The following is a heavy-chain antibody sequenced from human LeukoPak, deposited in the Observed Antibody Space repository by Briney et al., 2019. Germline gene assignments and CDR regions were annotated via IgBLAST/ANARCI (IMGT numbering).Heavy chain of an antibody. CDR2: IRYDGSNK. V-gene: IGHV3-30*02. Sequence: GGSLRLSCAASGFTFSSYSMNWVRQAPGKGLEWVAFIRYDGSNKYYADSVKGRFTISRDNSKNTLYLQMNSLRAEDTAVYYCAKEGIVGAIFDYWGQGTLVTVSS. D-gene: IGHD1-26*01. J-gene: IGHJ4*02. CDR3: AKEGIVGAIFDY. CDR1: GFTFSSYS.